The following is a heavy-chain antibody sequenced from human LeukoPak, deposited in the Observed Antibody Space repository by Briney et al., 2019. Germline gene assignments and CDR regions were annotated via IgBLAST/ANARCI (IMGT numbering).Heavy chain of an antibody. D-gene: IGHD3-22*01. CDR1: GFTFSSYS. V-gene: IGHV3-21*01. Sequence: GVLRLSCAASGFTFSSYSMNWVRQAPGKGLEWVSSISSSSSYIYYADSLKGRFTISRDNAKNSLYLQMNSLRAEDTAVYYCAREADYYYDSSVSFDYWGQGTLVTVSS. CDR2: ISSSSSYI. CDR3: AREADYYYDSSVSFDY. J-gene: IGHJ4*02.